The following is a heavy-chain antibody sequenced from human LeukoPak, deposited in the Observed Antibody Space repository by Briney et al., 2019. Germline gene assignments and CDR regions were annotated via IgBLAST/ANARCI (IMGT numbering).Heavy chain of an antibody. D-gene: IGHD4-23*01. CDR3: ATTVVSLGYFQH. J-gene: IGHJ1*01. CDR2: ISAYNGNT. V-gene: IGHV1-18*01. Sequence: ASVKVSCKASGYTFTSYGISWVRQAPGQGLEWMGWISAYNGNTNYAQKLQGRVTMTTDTSTGTAYMELRSLRSDDTAVYYCATTVVSLGYFQHWGQGTLVTVSS. CDR1: GYTFTSYG.